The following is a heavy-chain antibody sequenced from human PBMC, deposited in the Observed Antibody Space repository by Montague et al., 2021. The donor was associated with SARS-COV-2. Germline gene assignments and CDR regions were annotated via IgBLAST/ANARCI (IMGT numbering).Heavy chain of an antibody. CDR3: ARGFRTVEMPTISFDY. Sequence: SETLSLTCAVYGESVSGFYWGWIRQPPGEGLEWLGKINHSGSPHYNPSLKSRDTMSLDTSKNQFSLKLSSVTAADTAEYFCARGFRTVEMPTISFDYWGQGTLVTVSS. CDR1: GESVSGFY. D-gene: IGHD5-24*01. V-gene: IGHV4-34*01. CDR2: INHSGSP. J-gene: IGHJ4*02.